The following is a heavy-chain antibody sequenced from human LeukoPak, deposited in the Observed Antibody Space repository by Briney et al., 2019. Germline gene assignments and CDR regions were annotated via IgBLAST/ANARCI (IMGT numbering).Heavy chain of an antibody. Sequence: GESLRLSCAAAEFTFNTYTMIWVRQAPGKGLEWVSSISSSGTYIYYADSVKGRFTISRDNAKNSLYLQMNSLRAEDTAVYYCARDDSSGYYFYGMDVWGRGTTVTVPS. V-gene: IGHV3-21*01. D-gene: IGHD3-22*01. CDR3: ARDDSSGYYFYGMDV. CDR2: ISSSGTYI. J-gene: IGHJ6*02. CDR1: EFTFNTYT.